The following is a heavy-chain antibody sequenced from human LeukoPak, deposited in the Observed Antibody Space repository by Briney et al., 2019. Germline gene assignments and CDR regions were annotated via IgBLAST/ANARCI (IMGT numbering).Heavy chain of an antibody. J-gene: IGHJ4*02. CDR2: ISSSSSST. D-gene: IGHD2-21*01. CDR3: AKEAGCGLDY. CDR1: GFSFSSYA. V-gene: IGHV3-48*02. Sequence: GGSLRLSCAASGFSFSSYAMSWVRQAPGKGLEWVSYISSSSSSTYYADSVKGRFTISRDNAKNSLYLQMNSLRDEDTAVYYCAKEAGCGLDYWGQGTLVTVSS.